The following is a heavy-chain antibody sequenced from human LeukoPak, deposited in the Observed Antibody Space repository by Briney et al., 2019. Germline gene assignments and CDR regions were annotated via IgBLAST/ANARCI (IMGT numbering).Heavy chain of an antibody. V-gene: IGHV4-59*01. J-gene: IGHJ4*02. Sequence: SETLSLTCTVSGGSISSYYWSWIRQPPGKGLEWIGYIYFSGSTNYNPSLKSRVTISVDTSKNQFSLKLSSVTAADTAVYYCARGGWSRDYWGQGTLVTVSS. D-gene: IGHD2-15*01. CDR1: GGSISSYY. CDR3: ARGGWSRDY. CDR2: IYFSGST.